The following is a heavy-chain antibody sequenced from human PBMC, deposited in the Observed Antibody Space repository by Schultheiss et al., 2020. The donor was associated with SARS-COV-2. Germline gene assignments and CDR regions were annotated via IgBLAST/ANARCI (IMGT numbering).Heavy chain of an antibody. Sequence: GGSLRLSCAASGFTFSSYSMNWVRQAPGKGLEWVAVISYDGSNKYYADSVKGRFTISRDNSKSTIYLQMNTLRAEDTAVYYCANVKDDYGDYDSSTPFDYWGQGTLVTVSS. CDR3: ANVKDDYGDYDSSTPFDY. CDR2: ISYDGSNK. CDR1: GFTFSSYS. D-gene: IGHD4-17*01. J-gene: IGHJ4*02. V-gene: IGHV3-30*18.